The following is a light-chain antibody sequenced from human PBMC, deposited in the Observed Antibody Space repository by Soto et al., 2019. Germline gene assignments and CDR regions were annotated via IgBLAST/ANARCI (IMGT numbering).Light chain of an antibody. Sequence: DIPMTQSPSVVSASVGYRVTITCRASQGIGNYLAWFQQRPGEVPKRLIYAAFNLHSGVPSRFSGSGSGTEVTLTISSLQPEDFATYYCLLHRSYPFTFGQGTKRDI. V-gene: IGKV1-17*03. CDR1: QGIGNY. CDR2: AAF. J-gene: IGKJ2*01. CDR3: LLHRSYPFT.